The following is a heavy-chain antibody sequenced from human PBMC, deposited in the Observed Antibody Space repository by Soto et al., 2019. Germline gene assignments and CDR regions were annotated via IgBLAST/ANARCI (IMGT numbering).Heavy chain of an antibody. CDR3: ARHLTYCSAGSCYSDFPYYGMDV. Sequence: SETLSLTCTVSGGSISSSSYYWGWIRQPPGKGLEWIGSIFYSGSTYYNPSLKSRVTISVDTSKNQFSLKLSSVTAADTAVYYCARHLTYCSAGSCYSDFPYYGMDVWGQGTTLTVSS. J-gene: IGHJ6*02. D-gene: IGHD2-15*01. V-gene: IGHV4-39*01. CDR2: IFYSGST. CDR1: GGSISSSSYY.